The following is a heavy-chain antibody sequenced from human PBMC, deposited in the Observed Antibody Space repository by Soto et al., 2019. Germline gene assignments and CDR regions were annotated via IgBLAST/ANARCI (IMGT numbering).Heavy chain of an antibody. V-gene: IGHV4-31*03. D-gene: IGHD3-9*01. J-gene: IGHJ4*02. CDR2: IYYSGST. CDR1: GGSISSGGYY. CDR3: ARSAYFDWLLAPLFDY. Sequence: QVQLQESGPGLVKPSQTLSLTCTVSGGSISSGGYYWSWIRQHPGKGLEWIGYIYYSGSTYYNPSLKRRVTISVDTSKNQFSLKLSSVTAADTAVYYCARSAYFDWLLAPLFDYWGQGTLVTVSS.